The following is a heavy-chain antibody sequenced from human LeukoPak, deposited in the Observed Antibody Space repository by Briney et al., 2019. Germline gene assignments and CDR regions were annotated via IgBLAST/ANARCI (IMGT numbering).Heavy chain of an antibody. CDR2: IISSSSTI. Sequence: PGGSLRLSCAASGFTFRSYSMNWVRQAPGKGLEWVSYIISSSSTIYYADSVKGRFTISRDNAKNSLYLQMNSLRAEDTAVYYCAHGGFDYWGQGTLVTVSS. V-gene: IGHV3-48*01. CDR3: AHGGFDY. J-gene: IGHJ4*02. CDR1: GFTFRSYS.